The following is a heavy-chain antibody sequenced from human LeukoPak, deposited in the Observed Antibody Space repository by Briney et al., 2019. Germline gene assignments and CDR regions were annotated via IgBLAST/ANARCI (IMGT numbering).Heavy chain of an antibody. CDR2: IGGSGDKT. V-gene: IGHV3-23*01. Sequence: GGSLRLSCAASGFTFNRNAIGWVRQAPGKGLEWVSTIGGSGDKTLYADSVKGRFTISRDNSKNMLHLQMSSLTGEDTALYYCVRRGDASSGWGDHDYWGQGALVTVSS. D-gene: IGHD6-19*01. J-gene: IGHJ4*02. CDR1: GFTFNRNA. CDR3: VRRGDASSGWGDHDY.